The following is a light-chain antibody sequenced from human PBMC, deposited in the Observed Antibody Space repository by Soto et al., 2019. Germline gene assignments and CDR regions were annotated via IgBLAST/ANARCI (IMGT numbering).Light chain of an antibody. V-gene: IGKV3-20*01. Sequence: VVLTQSPGTLSLSPGERATLSCRASQSVSSNYLAWYQQRPGQAPRLLIYGASTRATGISDRFSGSGSGTDFTLTISRLESDDFAVYYCQQYGSSGTFGQGTKVEIK. CDR1: QSVSSNY. J-gene: IGKJ1*01. CDR2: GAS. CDR3: QQYGSSGT.